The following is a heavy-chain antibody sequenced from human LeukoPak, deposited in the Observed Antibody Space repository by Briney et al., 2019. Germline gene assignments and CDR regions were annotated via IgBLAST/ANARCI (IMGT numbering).Heavy chain of an antibody. V-gene: IGHV3-30*02. D-gene: IGHD3-3*01. CDR2: IRYDGTNK. CDR1: GFTFSNYG. CDR3: AKDLTIFGVVIITYYMDV. Sequence: GGSLRLSCAASGFTFSNYGMHWVRQAPGKGLEWVSFIRYDGTNKYYADSVKGRLTISRDNSKNTLYLQMNSLRAEDTAVYYCAKDLTIFGVVIITYYMDVWGKGTTVTVSS. J-gene: IGHJ6*03.